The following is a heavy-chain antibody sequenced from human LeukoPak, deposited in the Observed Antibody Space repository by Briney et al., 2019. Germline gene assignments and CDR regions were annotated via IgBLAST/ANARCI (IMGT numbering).Heavy chain of an antibody. V-gene: IGHV3-23*01. CDR1: GFPLSSYA. J-gene: IGHJ4*02. CDR3: AGTDYGDFSPFDY. Sequence: GGSLRLSCAASGFPLSSYAMSWVRQASGKGLEWVSAISGSGGSTYYADSVKGRFTISRDNSKNTLYLQMNSLRAEDTAVYYCAGTDYGDFSPFDYWGQGTLVTVSS. CDR2: ISGSGGST. D-gene: IGHD4-17*01.